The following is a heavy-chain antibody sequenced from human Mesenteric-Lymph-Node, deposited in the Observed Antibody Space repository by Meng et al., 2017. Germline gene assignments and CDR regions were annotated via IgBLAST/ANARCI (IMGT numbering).Heavy chain of an antibody. CDR1: GGSISSSSYY. Sequence: SETLSLTCTVSGGSISSSSYYWGWIRQPPGKGLEWIGSIYYSGSTYYNPSLKSRVTISVDTSKNQFSLKLSSVTAADTAVYYCARIYGTYHFDLWGQGKRVTVSS. D-gene: IGHD3-10*01. CDR2: IYYSGST. CDR3: ARIYGTYHFDL. J-gene: IGHJ4*02. V-gene: IGHV4-39*07.